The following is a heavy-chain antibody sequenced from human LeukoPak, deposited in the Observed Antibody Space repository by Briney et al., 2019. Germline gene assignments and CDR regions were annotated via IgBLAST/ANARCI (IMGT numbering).Heavy chain of an antibody. CDR3: ARVSYYGSGSPLDY. Sequence: PGGSLGLSCAASGFTFSDYYMSWIRQAPGKGLEWVSYISSSGSTIYYADSVKGRFTISRDNAKNSLYLQMNSLRAEDTAVYYCARVSYYGSGSPLDYWGQGTLVTVSS. CDR2: ISSSGSTI. J-gene: IGHJ4*02. CDR1: GFTFSDYY. D-gene: IGHD3-10*01. V-gene: IGHV3-11*01.